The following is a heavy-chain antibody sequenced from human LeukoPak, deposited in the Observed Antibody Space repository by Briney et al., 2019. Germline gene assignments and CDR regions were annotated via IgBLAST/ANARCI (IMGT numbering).Heavy chain of an antibody. V-gene: IGHV3-21*01. J-gene: IGHJ3*02. CDR2: ISSSSSYI. CDR1: GFTFSSYS. D-gene: IGHD3-3*01. Sequence: GGSLRLSCAASGFTFSSYSMNWVRQAPGKGLEWVSSISSSSSYIYYADSVKGRFTISRDNAKNSLYLQMNSLRAEDTAVYYCAREVAIFGVAPFDAFDIWGQGTMVTVSS. CDR3: AREVAIFGVAPFDAFDI.